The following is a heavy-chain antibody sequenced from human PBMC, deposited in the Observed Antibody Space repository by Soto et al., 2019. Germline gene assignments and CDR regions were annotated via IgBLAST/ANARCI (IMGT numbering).Heavy chain of an antibody. D-gene: IGHD7-27*01. CDR2: ISYDGSNK. J-gene: IGHJ6*02. V-gene: IGHV3-30-3*01. Sequence: QVQLVESGGGVVQPGRSLRLSCAASGFTFSSYAMHWVRQAPGKGLEWVAVISYDGSNKYYADSVKGRFTISRDNSKNTLYLQMNSLRAEDTAVYYCARAARDWGGYYYYGMDVWGQGTTVTVSS. CDR1: GFTFSSYA. CDR3: ARAARDWGGYYYYGMDV.